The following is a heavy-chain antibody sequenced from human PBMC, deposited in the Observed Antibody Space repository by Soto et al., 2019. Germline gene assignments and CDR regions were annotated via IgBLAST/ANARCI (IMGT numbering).Heavy chain of an antibody. CDR3: AKDPRDYGSGSYYLYYYFGMDV. CDR2: ISGSGGST. J-gene: IGHJ6*02. Sequence: EVQLLESGGGLVQPGGSLRLSCAASGFTFSSYAMSWVRQAPGKGLEWVSAISGSGGSTYYADSVKGRFTISRDNSKNTLYLQMNSLSAEDTAVYYCAKDPRDYGSGSYYLYYYFGMDVWGQGTTVTVSS. V-gene: IGHV3-23*01. D-gene: IGHD3-10*01. CDR1: GFTFSSYA.